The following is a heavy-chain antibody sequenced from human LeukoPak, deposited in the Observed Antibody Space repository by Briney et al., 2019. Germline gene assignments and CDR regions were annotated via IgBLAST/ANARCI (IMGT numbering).Heavy chain of an antibody. CDR3: AKYGGDYYYYYGMDV. CDR1: GFTFSSYG. Sequence: GGSLRLSCAASGFTFSSYGMHWVRQAPGKGLEWVSAISGSGGSTYYADSVKGRFTISRDNSKNTLYLQMNSLRAEDTALFYCAKYGGDYYYYYGMDVWGQGTTVTVSS. V-gene: IGHV3-23*01. CDR2: ISGSGGST. J-gene: IGHJ6*02. D-gene: IGHD4-23*01.